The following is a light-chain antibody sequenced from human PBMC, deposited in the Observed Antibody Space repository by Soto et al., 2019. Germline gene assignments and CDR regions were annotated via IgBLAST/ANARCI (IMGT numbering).Light chain of an antibody. J-gene: IGKJ5*01. CDR1: QGISSY. CDR2: AAS. CDR3: QHLDSYST. V-gene: IGKV1-9*01. Sequence: DIQLTQSPSFLSASVGDRVTITCRASQGISSYLAWYQQKPGKAPKLLLYAASTVQSGVPSRFSGSGSGTEFTLTISSLQPEDFATYYCQHLDSYSTFGQGTRLEIK.